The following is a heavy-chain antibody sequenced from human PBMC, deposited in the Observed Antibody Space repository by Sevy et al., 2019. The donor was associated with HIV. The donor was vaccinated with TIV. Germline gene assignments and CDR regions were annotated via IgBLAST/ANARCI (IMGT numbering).Heavy chain of an antibody. Sequence: ASVKVSCKASGGTFSSYAISWVRQAPGQGLEWMGGIIPIFGTANYAQKFQGRVTITADESTSTAYMGLSSLRSEDTAVYYCARDLTVTMVRGVIPRDYYYYGMDVWGQGTTVTVSS. CDR3: ARDLTVTMVRGVIPRDYYYYGMDV. CDR2: IIPIFGTA. CDR1: GGTFSSYA. D-gene: IGHD3-10*01. V-gene: IGHV1-69*13. J-gene: IGHJ6*02.